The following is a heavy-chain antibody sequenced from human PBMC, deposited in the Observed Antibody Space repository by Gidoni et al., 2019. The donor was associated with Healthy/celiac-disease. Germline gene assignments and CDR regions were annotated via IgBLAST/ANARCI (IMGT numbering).Heavy chain of an antibody. CDR3: AKDISSSGSSSCPY. Sequence: EVQLLESGGGLVQPGGSLRLSCATSGFTFSSDAMSWVRQAPGKGLEWVSAISGSCGSTYYADSVKGRFTISRDNSKNTLYLQMNSLRAEDTAVYYCAKDISSSGSSSCPYWGQGTLVTVSS. V-gene: IGHV3-23*01. J-gene: IGHJ4*02. D-gene: IGHD6-13*01. CDR1: GFTFSSDA. CDR2: ISGSCGST.